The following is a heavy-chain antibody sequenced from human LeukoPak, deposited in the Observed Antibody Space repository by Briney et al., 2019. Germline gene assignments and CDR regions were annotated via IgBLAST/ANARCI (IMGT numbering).Heavy chain of an antibody. D-gene: IGHD2-15*01. CDR2: IKQDGSEK. J-gene: IGHJ5*02. CDR3: PRVNALGYCSGGSCRNWFDP. CDR1: GFTFSSYW. Sequence: GGSLRLSCAASGFTFSSYWMSWVRQAPGKGLGWVSNIKQDGSEKYYVASVKGRVTISRDNAKNSLYLQMNSLRAEDKAVYHCPRVNALGYCSGGSCRNWFDPWGQGTLVAVSS. V-gene: IGHV3-7*01.